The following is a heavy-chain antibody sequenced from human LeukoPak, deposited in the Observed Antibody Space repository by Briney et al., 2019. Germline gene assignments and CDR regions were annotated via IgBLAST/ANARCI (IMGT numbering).Heavy chain of an antibody. J-gene: IGHJ5*02. D-gene: IGHD2-2*01. CDR2: ISGSGGST. CDR3: AKDRSVGYCSSTSCGPVDP. Sequence: GGSLRLSCAASGFTFSSYAMSWVRQAPGKGLEWVSAISGSGGSTYYADSVKGRFTISRDNSKNTLYLQMNSLRAEDTAVYYCAKDRSVGYCSSTSCGPVDPWGQGTLVTVSS. CDR1: GFTFSSYA. V-gene: IGHV3-23*01.